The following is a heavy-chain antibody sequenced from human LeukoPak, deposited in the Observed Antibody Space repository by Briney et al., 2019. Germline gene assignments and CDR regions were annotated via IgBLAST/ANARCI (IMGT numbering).Heavy chain of an antibody. D-gene: IGHD5-18*01. CDR1: GGTFSSYA. CDR3: ARLFRGYSYGYTGTFDY. CDR2: IIPIFGTA. J-gene: IGHJ4*02. V-gene: IGHV1-69*05. Sequence: GASVKVSCKASGGTFSSYAISCVRQAPGQGLEWMGGIIPIFGTANYAQKFQGRATITTDESTSTADMELSSLRSEATAVYYCARLFRGYSYGYTGTFDYWGQGTLVTVPS.